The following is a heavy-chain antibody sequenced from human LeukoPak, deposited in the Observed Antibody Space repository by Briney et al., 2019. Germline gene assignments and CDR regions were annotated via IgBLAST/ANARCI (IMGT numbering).Heavy chain of an antibody. CDR2: INHSGST. D-gene: IGHD3-10*01. CDR1: GGSFSGYY. J-gene: IGHJ6*02. Sequence: SETLSLTCAVYGGSFSGYYWSWIRQPPGKGLEWIGEINHSGSTNYNPSLKSRVTISVDTSKNQFPLKLSSVTAADTAVYYCARGFYYGSGSYYQYYYYYGMDVWGQGTTVTVSS. V-gene: IGHV4-34*01. CDR3: ARGFYYGSGSYYQYYYYYGMDV.